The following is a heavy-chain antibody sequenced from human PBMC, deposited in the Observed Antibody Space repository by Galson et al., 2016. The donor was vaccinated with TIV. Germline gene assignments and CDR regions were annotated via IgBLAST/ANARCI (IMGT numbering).Heavy chain of an antibody. CDR2: IKQDGSDR. D-gene: IGHD4-11*01. V-gene: IGHV3-7*01. CDR1: QFPFSDYW. CDR3: ARGDYPATVTTYYYYGMDV. J-gene: IGHJ6*02. Sequence: SLRLSCAASQFPFSDYWMNWIRQAPGKGLEWVATIKQDGSDRYYGDSVKGRFTISRDNAKRLLYLHMSSLRAEDTAVYYCARGDYPATVTTYYYYGMDVWGQGTTVTVSS.